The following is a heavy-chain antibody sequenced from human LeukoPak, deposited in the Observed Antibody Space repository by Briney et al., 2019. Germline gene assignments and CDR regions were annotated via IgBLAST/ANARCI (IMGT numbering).Heavy chain of an antibody. CDR1: GGSFSGYY. D-gene: IGHD5-12*01. CDR2: INHSGST. V-gene: IGHV4-34*01. CDR3: ARVHSGYDV. J-gene: IGHJ4*02. Sequence: SETLSLTCAVYGGSFSGYYWSWIRQPSGKGLEWIGEINHSGSTNYNPSLKSRVTISVDTSKNQFSLKPSSVTAADTAVYYCARVHSGYDVWGQGTLVTVSS.